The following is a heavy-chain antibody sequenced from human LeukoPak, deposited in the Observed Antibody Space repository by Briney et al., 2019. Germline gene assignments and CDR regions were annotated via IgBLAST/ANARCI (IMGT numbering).Heavy chain of an antibody. Sequence: SETLSLTCTVSGGSISSSSYYWTWIRQPPGKGLEWIGEINHSGSTNYNPSLKSRVTISIDTSKNQFSLRLSSVTAADTAVYYCARGSIRLDYWGQGTLVTVSS. CDR1: GGSISSSSYY. CDR2: INHSGST. J-gene: IGHJ4*02. D-gene: IGHD6-13*01. V-gene: IGHV4-39*07. CDR3: ARGSIRLDY.